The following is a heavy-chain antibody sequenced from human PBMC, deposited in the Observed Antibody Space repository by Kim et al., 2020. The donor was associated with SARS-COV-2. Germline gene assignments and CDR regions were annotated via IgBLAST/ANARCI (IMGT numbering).Heavy chain of an antibody. V-gene: IGHV1-46*01. J-gene: IGHJ6*02. D-gene: IGHD2-15*01. CDR3: ARELRGSLVVVAATYYYYYGMDV. CDR2: INPSGGST. Sequence: ASVKVSCKTSGYTFTSYYMHWVRQAPGQGLEWMGIINPSGGSTSYAQKFQGRVTMTRDTSTSTVYMELSSLRSEDTAVYYCARELRGSLVVVAATYYYYYGMDVWGQGTTVTVSS. CDR1: GYTFTSYY.